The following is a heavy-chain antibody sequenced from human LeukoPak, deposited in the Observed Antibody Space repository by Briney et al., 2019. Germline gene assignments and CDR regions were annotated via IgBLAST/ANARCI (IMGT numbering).Heavy chain of an antibody. D-gene: IGHD2-15*01. J-gene: IGHJ4*02. CDR3: ARGPYCSGGSCYRIPTY. V-gene: IGHV3-21*01. CDR1: GFTFSSYS. Sequence: KPGGSLRLSCAASGFTFSSYSMNWVRQAPGKGLEWVSSISISSSYIYYADSVKGRFTISRDNAKNSLYLQMNSLRAEDTAVYYCARGPYCSGGSCYRIPTYWGQGTLVTVSS. CDR2: ISISSSYI.